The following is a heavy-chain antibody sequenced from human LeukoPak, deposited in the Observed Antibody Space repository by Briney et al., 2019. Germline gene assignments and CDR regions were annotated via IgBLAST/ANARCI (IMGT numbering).Heavy chain of an antibody. V-gene: IGHV3-7*01. D-gene: IGHD6-13*01. J-gene: IGHJ4*02. Sequence: AGSLRLSCAASEFIFSGYWMNWVRQAPGKGLEWVANIKQDGSEKQYVDSVRGRFTISRDNAKNSLYLQMNSLRVEDTAVYYCARDGFVGAADYWGQGTLVTVSS. CDR2: IKQDGSEK. CDR1: EFIFSGYW. CDR3: ARDGFVGAADY.